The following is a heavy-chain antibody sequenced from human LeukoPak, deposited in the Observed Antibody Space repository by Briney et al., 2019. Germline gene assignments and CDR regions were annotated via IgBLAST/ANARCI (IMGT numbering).Heavy chain of an antibody. J-gene: IGHJ3*02. D-gene: IGHD3-9*01. CDR2: IYYSGST. Sequence: SETLSLTCTVSGGSISSYYWSWIRQHPGKGLEWIGYIYYSGSTNYNPSLKSRVTISVDTSKNQFSLKLSSVTAADTAVYYCARDVPHYDILTGYYSGGAFDIWGQGTMVTVSS. CDR3: ARDVPHYDILTGYYSGGAFDI. V-gene: IGHV4-59*01. CDR1: GGSISSYY.